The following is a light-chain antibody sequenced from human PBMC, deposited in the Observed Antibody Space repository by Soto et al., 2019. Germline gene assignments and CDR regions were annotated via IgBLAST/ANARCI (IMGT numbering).Light chain of an antibody. J-gene: IGLJ2*01. Sequence: QSVLTQPPSSSGTPGQRVTISCSGSGSSIGTNTVNWYRQLPGTAPKLLIYGNNQRPSGVPDRFSGSKSGTSASLAISGLQSEDEAAYYCAAWDGRLNNVLFGGGTKVTVL. CDR1: GSSIGTNT. CDR2: GNN. CDR3: AAWDGRLNNVL. V-gene: IGLV1-44*01.